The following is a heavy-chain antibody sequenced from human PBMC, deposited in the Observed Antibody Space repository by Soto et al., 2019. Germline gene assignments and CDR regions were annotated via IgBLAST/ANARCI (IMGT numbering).Heavy chain of an antibody. CDR2: IIPIFGTA. J-gene: IGHJ6*02. Sequence: ASVKVSCKASGGTFSSYAISWVRQAPGQGLEWRGGIIPIFGTANYAQKFQGRVTFTADESTSTAYMERSSLRSEDTAVYYCARDSTSMGYCSGGSCLYGMDVWG. CDR3: ARDSTSMGYCSGGSCLYGMDV. D-gene: IGHD2-15*01. V-gene: IGHV1-69*13. CDR1: GGTFSSYA.